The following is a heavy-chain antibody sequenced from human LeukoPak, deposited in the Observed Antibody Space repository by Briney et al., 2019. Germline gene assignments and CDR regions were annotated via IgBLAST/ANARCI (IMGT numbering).Heavy chain of an antibody. CDR3: ASQISDFWSGYYLRRFVY. J-gene: IGHJ4*02. Sequence: SETLSLTCAVYGGSFSGYYWSWIRQPPGKGLEWIGEINHSGSTNYNPSLKSRVTISVDTSKNQFSLKLSSVTAADTAVYYCASQISDFWSGYYLRRFVYWGQGTLVTVSS. V-gene: IGHV4-34*01. CDR1: GGSFSGYY. CDR2: INHSGST. D-gene: IGHD3-3*01.